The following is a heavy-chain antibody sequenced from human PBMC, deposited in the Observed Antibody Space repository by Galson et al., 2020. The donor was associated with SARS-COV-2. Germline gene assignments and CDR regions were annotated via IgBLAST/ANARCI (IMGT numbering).Heavy chain of an antibody. V-gene: IGHV4-39*01. CDR2: IYYSGRGST. CDR3: ARLKINWGSIDY. CDR1: GGPVSSTNYC. J-gene: IGHJ4*02. D-gene: IGHD7-27*01. Sequence: ASETLSLTCTVSGGPVSSTNYCWGWIRHPPGKGLECIGTIYYSGRGSTYYNPSLKSRVTISADTSRNQFSLKLSSVTAADTAVYFCARLKINWGSIDYWGQGTLVTVSS.